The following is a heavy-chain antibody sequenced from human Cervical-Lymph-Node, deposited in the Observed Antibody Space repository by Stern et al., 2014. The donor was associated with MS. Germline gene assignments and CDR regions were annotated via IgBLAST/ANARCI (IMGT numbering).Heavy chain of an antibody. D-gene: IGHD2-15*01. CDR1: GGTFSTYG. J-gene: IGHJ5*02. Sequence: QVQLVQSGAEVKKPGSSVKVSCEAFGGTFSTYGFGWARQSPGKRLEWLGGLTLVSGPPKYTQNFQGRLPITADESTATVYMELSSLRSEDSAVFYCARDHFIDFSGNSFDPWGQRTLVTVSS. CDR3: ARDHFIDFSGNSFDP. V-gene: IGHV1-69*01. CDR2: LTLVSGPP.